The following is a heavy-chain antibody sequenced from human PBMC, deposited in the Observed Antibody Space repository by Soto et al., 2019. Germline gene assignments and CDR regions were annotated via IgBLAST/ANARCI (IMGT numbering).Heavy chain of an antibody. CDR1: GFVFSSYH. D-gene: IGHD2-2*01. CDR2: ISSSSDNI. CDR3: ARDKGYCISTSCYYDYYMDV. J-gene: IGHJ6*03. V-gene: IGHV3-48*01. Sequence: EVQLLESGGGLVQPGGSPRLSCAASGFVFSSYHMNWVRQAPGKGLEWISYISSSSDNIYYADSVRGRFTISRDNAKNSLYLQMNSLRAEDTAVYYCARDKGYCISTSCYYDYYMDVWGKGTTVTVSS.